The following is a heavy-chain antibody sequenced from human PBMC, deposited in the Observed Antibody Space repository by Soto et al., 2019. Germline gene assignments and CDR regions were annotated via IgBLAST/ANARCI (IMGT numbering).Heavy chain of an antibody. CDR3: AKVAYSGYEFDY. D-gene: IGHD5-12*01. CDR2: ISGSGGTT. V-gene: IGHV3-23*01. CDR1: GFIFSSYA. Sequence: PGGSLRLSCAASGFIFSSYAMSWVRQAPGKGLEWVSAISGSGGTTYYADSVKGRFTISRDNSKNTLYLQMNSLRAEDTAVYYCAKVAYSGYEFDYWGQGTLVTVSS. J-gene: IGHJ4*02.